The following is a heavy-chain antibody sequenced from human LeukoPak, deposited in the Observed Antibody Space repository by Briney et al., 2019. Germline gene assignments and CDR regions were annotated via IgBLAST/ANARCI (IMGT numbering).Heavy chain of an antibody. D-gene: IGHD1-26*01. V-gene: IGHV3-21*01. CDR2: ISSSSSYI. J-gene: IGHJ6*04. CDR1: GFTFSSYS. Sequence: PGGSLRLSCAASGFTFSSYSMNWVRHAPGKGLEWVSSISSSSSYIYYADSVKGRFTISRDNAKNSLYLQMNSLRAEDTAVYYCASQGGSLTLDVWGKGTTVTVSS. CDR3: ASQGGSLTLDV.